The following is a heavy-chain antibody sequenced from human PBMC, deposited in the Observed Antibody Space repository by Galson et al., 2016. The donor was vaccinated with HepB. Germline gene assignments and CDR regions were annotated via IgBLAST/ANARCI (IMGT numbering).Heavy chain of an antibody. Sequence: SLRLSCAASGFTFSSFWMHWVRQAPGKGLVWVSRISTDGSITTYADSVKGRFTISRDNAKNKLYLQMNGLRAEDTAVYYCGRTIIPSSPAFDIWGPGTMVTVSS. CDR2: ISTDGSIT. CDR1: GFTFSSFW. CDR3: GRTIIPSSPAFDI. J-gene: IGHJ3*02. V-gene: IGHV3-74*01. D-gene: IGHD2-2*01.